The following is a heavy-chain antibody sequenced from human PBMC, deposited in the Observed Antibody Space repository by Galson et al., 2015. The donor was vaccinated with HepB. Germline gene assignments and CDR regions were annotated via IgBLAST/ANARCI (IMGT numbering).Heavy chain of an antibody. CDR1: GFTFSSYA. J-gene: IGHJ4*02. D-gene: IGHD3-3*01. Sequence: SLRLSCAASGFTFSSYAMHWVRQAPGKGLEWVAVISYDGSNKYYADSVKGRFTISRDNSKNTLYLQMSSLRAEDTAVYYCARNPPSHYYDFWSGEFDYWGQGTLVTVSS. V-gene: IGHV3-30*04. CDR3: ARNPPSHYYDFWSGEFDY. CDR2: ISYDGSNK.